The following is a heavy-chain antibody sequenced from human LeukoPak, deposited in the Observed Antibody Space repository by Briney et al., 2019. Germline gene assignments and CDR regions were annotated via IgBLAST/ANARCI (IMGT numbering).Heavy chain of an antibody. J-gene: IGHJ4*02. CDR2: INHSGST. V-gene: IGHV4-34*01. Sequence: PSETLSLTCAVYGGSFRGYYRSWIRQPPGKGLEWIGEINHSGSTNYNPSLKSRVTISVDTSKNQFSLKLSSVTAADTAVYYCARGRYDILTGYHAYYFDYWGQGTLVTVSS. D-gene: IGHD3-9*01. CDR3: ARGRYDILTGYHAYYFDY. CDR1: GGSFRGYY.